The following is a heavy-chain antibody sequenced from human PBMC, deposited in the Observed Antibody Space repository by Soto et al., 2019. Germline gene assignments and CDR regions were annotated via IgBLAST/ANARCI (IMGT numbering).Heavy chain of an antibody. CDR1: GFTFSSYG. CDR3: ARPRYSGYDYRTYYYGMDV. D-gene: IGHD5-12*01. J-gene: IGHJ6*02. CDR2: IWYDGSNK. Sequence: PGGSLRLSCAASGFTFSSYGMHWVRQAPGKGLEWVAVIWYDGSNKYYADSVKGRFTISRDNSKNTLYLQMNSLRAEDTAVYYCARPRYSGYDYRTYYYGMDVWCQGTTVTVSS. V-gene: IGHV3-33*01.